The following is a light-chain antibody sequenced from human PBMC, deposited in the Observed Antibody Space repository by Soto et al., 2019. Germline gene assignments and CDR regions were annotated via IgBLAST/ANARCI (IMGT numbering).Light chain of an antibody. J-gene: IGKJ3*01. V-gene: IGKV4-1*01. Sequence: DIVMTQSPDSLAVSLGERATINCKSSQSVLYSSNNKNYLTWYQQKPGQPPKLLIYWASTRESGVPDRLNDSGSGTDFTLTISSLQAEDVAVYYCQQYYSTPFTFGPGTKVDIK. CDR3: QQYYSTPFT. CDR1: QSVLYSSNNKNY. CDR2: WAS.